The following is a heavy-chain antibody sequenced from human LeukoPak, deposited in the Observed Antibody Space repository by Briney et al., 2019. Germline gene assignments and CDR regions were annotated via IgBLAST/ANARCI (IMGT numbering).Heavy chain of an antibody. CDR3: AREWYYYDSSGYYYAAFDI. CDR2: MNPNSGNT. V-gene: IGHV1-8*01. CDR1: GYTFTSYD. J-gene: IGHJ3*02. Sequence: ASVKVSCKASGYTFTSYDINWVRQATGQGLEWMGWMNPNSGNTGYAQKFQGRVTMTRNTSISTAYMELSSLRSEDTAVYYCAREWYYYDSSGYYYAAFDIWGQGTMVTVSS. D-gene: IGHD3-22*01.